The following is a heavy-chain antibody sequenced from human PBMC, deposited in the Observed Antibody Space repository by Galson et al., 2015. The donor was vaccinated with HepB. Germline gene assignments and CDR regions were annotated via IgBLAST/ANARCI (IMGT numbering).Heavy chain of an antibody. Sequence: SVKVSCKASGYTFTGYYMHWVRQAPGQGLEWMGWINPNSGGTSYAQKFQGRVTMTRDTSISTAYMELSSLRSEDTAVYYCARDKTHGYNSGNFDYWGQGTLVTVSS. J-gene: IGHJ4*02. D-gene: IGHD5-24*01. CDR1: GYTFTGYY. CDR3: ARDKTHGYNSGNFDY. CDR2: INPNSGGT. V-gene: IGHV1-2*02.